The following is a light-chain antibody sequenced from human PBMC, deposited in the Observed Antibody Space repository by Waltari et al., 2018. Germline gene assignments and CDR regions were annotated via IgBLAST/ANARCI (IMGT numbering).Light chain of an antibody. CDR3: QQYNNWPRT. V-gene: IGKV3-15*01. Sequence: ETLMTQSPATLSVSPGERVTLSCRASQSVAVNLAWYQQKPGQAPRLLIYGASTRASGIPARFSGSGSGTEFTLTISSLQSEDFAVYYCQQYNNWPRTFGQGTKLEI. J-gene: IGKJ2*01. CDR2: GAS. CDR1: QSVAVN.